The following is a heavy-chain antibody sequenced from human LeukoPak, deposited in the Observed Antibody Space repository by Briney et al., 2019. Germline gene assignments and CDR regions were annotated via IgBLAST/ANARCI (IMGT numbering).Heavy chain of an antibody. CDR2: IYYSGST. Sequence: PSETLSLTCTVSGGSISSSSYYWGWIRQPPGKGLEWIGSIYYSGSTYYNPSLKSRVTISVDTSKNQFSLKLSSVTAADTAVYYCARRRYYDILTGYYLYCFDYWGQGTLVTVSS. CDR1: GGSISSSSYY. CDR3: ARRRYYDILTGYYLYCFDY. V-gene: IGHV4-39*01. J-gene: IGHJ4*02. D-gene: IGHD3-9*01.